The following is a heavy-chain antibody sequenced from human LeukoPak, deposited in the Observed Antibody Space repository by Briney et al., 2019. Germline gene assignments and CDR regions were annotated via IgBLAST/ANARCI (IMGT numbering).Heavy chain of an antibody. D-gene: IGHD1-1*01. CDR3: AQGHSNNWKEYFQH. Sequence: ASVKVSCKASGYTFTRYYIHWVRQAPGQGLEWMGVVYTSGGATVYAQKFQGRVTMTRDTSTSTVYMELSSLRSEDTAVYYCAQGHSNNWKEYFQHWGQGTLVTVSS. V-gene: IGHV1-46*01. CDR1: GYTFTRYY. CDR2: VYTSGGAT. J-gene: IGHJ1*01.